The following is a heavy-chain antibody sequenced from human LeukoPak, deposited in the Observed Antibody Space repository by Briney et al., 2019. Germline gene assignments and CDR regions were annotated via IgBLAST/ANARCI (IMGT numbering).Heavy chain of an antibody. D-gene: IGHD3-10*01. Sequence: PGGSLRLSRAASGFTFSSYGMHWVRQAPGKGLEWVAFIRYDGSNKYYADSVKGRFTISRDNSKNTLYLQMNSLRAEDTAVYYCAKDRTMVRGVIGDWGQGTLVTVSS. J-gene: IGHJ4*02. V-gene: IGHV3-30*02. CDR1: GFTFSSYG. CDR3: AKDRTMVRGVIGD. CDR2: IRYDGSNK.